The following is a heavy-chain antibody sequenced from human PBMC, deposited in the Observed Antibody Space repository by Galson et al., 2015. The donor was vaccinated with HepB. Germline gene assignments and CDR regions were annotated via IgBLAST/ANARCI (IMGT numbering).Heavy chain of an antibody. Sequence: QSGAEVTKPGESLKISCEASGSSFASYCIGWVRQMPGKGLERMAIIYPGDSDTRYSPSFQGQVTISADKSISTAYLQWSSLKASDTAMYYCARHSPVYSSSWYRFDYWGQGTLVTVSS. V-gene: IGHV5-51*01. D-gene: IGHD6-13*01. J-gene: IGHJ4*02. CDR3: ARHSPVYSSSWYRFDY. CDR1: GSSFASYC. CDR2: IYPGDSDT.